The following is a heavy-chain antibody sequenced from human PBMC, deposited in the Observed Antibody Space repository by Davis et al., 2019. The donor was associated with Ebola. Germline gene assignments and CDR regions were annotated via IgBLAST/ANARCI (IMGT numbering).Heavy chain of an antibody. Sequence: AASVKVSCKASGYTFTTYGISWVRQAPGQGLEWMGWISTYNENTNYAQKLQGRVTMTTDTSTSTAYMELRSLRSDDTAVYYCARDRYCSGGSCYSSYYYGMDVWGQGTTITVSS. D-gene: IGHD2-15*01. CDR3: ARDRYCSGGSCYSSYYYGMDV. CDR1: GYTFTTYG. J-gene: IGHJ6*02. V-gene: IGHV1-18*01. CDR2: ISTYNENT.